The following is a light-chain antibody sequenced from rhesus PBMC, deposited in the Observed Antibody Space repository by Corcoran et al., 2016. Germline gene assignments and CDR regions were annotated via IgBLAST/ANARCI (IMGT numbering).Light chain of an antibody. CDR3: QHYYDNPYS. CDR2: AAS. V-gene: IGKV1-25*02. Sequence: IQMTQSPSALSASVGDRVTISCRASQNIYSNLAWYQQKPGKAPKLLIYAASSLQTGIPSRFSGSGSGTDFTLTISRMQPEDSAAYYCQHYYDNPYSFGQGTKVEIK. J-gene: IGKJ2*01. CDR1: QNIYSN.